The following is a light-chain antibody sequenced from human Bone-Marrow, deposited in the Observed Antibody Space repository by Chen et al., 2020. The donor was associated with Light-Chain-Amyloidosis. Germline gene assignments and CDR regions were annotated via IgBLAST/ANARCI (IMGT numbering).Light chain of an antibody. V-gene: IGKV2-28*01. Sequence: DIVMTQSPLSLPVTPGEPASISCRSSQSLLHSNGYNYLDWYLQKPGQSPQLLIYLGSNRASGVPDRFSGSGAGTDFTRKISRVEAEDVGVYYCMQALQTPLFTFGPGTKVDIK. CDR3: MQALQTPLFT. CDR2: LGS. J-gene: IGKJ3*01. CDR1: QSLLHSNGYNY.